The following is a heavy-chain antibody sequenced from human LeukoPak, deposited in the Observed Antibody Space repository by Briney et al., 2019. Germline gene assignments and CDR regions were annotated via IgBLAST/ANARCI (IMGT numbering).Heavy chain of an antibody. V-gene: IGHV4-39*07. J-gene: IGHJ5*02. CDR2: IYYSGST. CDR1: GGSISSSSYY. Sequence: PSETLSLTCTVSGGSISSSSYYWGWIRQPPGKGLEWIGSIYYSGSTYYNQSLKSRVTISVDTSKNQFSLKLSSVTAADTAVYYCARDSLRVPAAMPGEYNWFDPWGQGTLVTVSS. CDR3: ARDSLRVPAAMPGEYNWFDP. D-gene: IGHD2-2*01.